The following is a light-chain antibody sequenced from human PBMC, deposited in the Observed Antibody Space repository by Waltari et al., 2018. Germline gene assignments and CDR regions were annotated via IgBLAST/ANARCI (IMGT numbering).Light chain of an antibody. CDR3: QKYSSAPYT. V-gene: IGKV1-27*01. CDR1: HDINNY. Sequence: QMTQSPPSLSASVGDRVTITCRASHDINNYLAWYQQKPGKGPELLIYDASTLQSGVPSRFSGSGSGTDFTLTISSLQPEDVATYYCQKYSSAPYTFGQGTKLEI. J-gene: IGKJ2*01. CDR2: DAS.